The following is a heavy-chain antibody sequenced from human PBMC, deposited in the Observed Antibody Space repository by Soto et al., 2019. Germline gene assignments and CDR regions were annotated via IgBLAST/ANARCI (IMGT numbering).Heavy chain of an antibody. Sequence: ASVKVSCKASGFTFTNYGITWVRQAPGQGLEWMGWISASKGNTNYAQKFQGRVTMTTDTSTSTAYMGLRSLRSDDMAVYYCASRSGQLPYYFDYWGQGTQVTVSS. CDR1: GFTFTNYG. D-gene: IGHD6-6*01. V-gene: IGHV1-18*03. J-gene: IGHJ4*02. CDR3: ASRSGQLPYYFDY. CDR2: ISASKGNT.